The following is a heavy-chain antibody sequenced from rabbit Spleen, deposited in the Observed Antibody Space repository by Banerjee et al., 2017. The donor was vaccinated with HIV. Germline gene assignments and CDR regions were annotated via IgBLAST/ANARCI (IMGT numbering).Heavy chain of an antibody. V-gene: IGHV1S40*01. Sequence: QSLEESGGDLVKPGASLTLTCIASGVSFSGSSYMCWVRQAPGKGLEWIACIEGGSSSFTYFASWAKGRFTISKTSSTTVTLQMTSLTAADTATYFCARNYVNAFDPWGQGTLVTVS. CDR2: IEGGSSSFT. J-gene: IGHJ2*01. CDR1: GVSFSGSSY. CDR3: ARNYVNAFDP. D-gene: IGHD1-1*01.